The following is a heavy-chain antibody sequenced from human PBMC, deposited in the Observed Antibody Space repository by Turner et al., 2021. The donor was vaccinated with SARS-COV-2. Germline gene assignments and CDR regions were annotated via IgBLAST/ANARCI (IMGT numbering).Heavy chain of an antibody. D-gene: IGHD5-12*01. Sequence: QVQLVQSGGGVFQPGRSLRLSCAASGFTFSSYGMHWVRQAPGKGLEWVAVIWYDGINKYDADSVMGRFTTSRDKSKNTLYLQMNSLRSEDTAVYYCARDGGYSGYAYFDYWGQGTLVTVSS. CDR1: GFTFSSYG. J-gene: IGHJ4*02. CDR3: ARDGGYSGYAYFDY. V-gene: IGHV3-33*01. CDR2: IWYDGINK.